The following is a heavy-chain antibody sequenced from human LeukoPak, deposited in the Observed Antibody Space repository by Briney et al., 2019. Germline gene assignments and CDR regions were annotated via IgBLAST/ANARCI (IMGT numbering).Heavy chain of an antibody. Sequence: ASVKVSCKASGYTFTYYYMYWVRQAPGQGLEWVGWINPNSGGTSYAQKFQGRVTMTRDTSISTAYMELSRLRSDDTAVYYCARDRITMVRGVILGWFDPWGQGTLVTVSS. J-gene: IGHJ5*02. D-gene: IGHD3-10*01. CDR3: ARDRITMVRGVILGWFDP. CDR2: INPNSGGT. V-gene: IGHV1-2*02. CDR1: GYTFTYYY.